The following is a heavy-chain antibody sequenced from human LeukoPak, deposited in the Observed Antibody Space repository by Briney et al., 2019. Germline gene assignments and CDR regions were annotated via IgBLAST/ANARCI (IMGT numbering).Heavy chain of an antibody. J-gene: IGHJ6*03. V-gene: IGHV3-30*02. CDR3: AKFTIFGVARYHYMDV. CDR2: IQYDGSNK. D-gene: IGHD3-3*01. CDR1: GFTFSSYG. Sequence: PGGSLRLSCAASGFTFSSYGMHWVRQAPGKGLEWVAFIQYDGSNKYYADSVKGRFTISRDNSKNTLYLQMNSLRAEDTAVYYCAKFTIFGVARYHYMDVWGKGTTVTVSS.